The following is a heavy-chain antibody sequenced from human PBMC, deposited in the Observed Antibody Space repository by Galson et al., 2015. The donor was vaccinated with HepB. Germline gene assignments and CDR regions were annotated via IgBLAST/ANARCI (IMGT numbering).Heavy chain of an antibody. V-gene: IGHV1-18*01. J-gene: IGHJ4*02. D-gene: IGHD1-1*01. CDR1: GYTFTMFD. CDR2: ISTYNGNT. Sequence: SVKVSCKASGYTFTMFDISWVRQAPGQGLEWMGWISTYNGNTNYAQKYQGRVTMTTDTSTSSAYMELRSLRSDDTAVYYCARPGWNDEYWGQGTLVTVSS. CDR3: ARPGWNDEY.